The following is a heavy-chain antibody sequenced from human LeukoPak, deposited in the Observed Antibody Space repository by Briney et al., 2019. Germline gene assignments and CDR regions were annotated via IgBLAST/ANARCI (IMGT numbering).Heavy chain of an antibody. CDR3: AKASTAMAFDY. Sequence: GGSLRLSCAASGFTFNTYGMSWVRQAPGKGLEWVSGISGSGGATYYADSVKGRFTVSRDDPHNTLYLQMNSVRAEDTAVYYCAKASTAMAFDYWGQGTLVTVSS. CDR1: GFTFNTYG. CDR2: ISGSGGAT. V-gene: IGHV3-23*01. J-gene: IGHJ4*02. D-gene: IGHD5-18*01.